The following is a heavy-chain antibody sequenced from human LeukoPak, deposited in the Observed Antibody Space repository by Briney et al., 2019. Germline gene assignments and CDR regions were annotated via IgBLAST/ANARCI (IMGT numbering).Heavy chain of an antibody. CDR3: ARGGVGATPDAFDI. J-gene: IGHJ3*02. V-gene: IGHV4-34*01. Sequence: SETLSLTCAVYGGSFSGYYWSWIRQPPGKGLEWIGEINHSGSTNYNPSLKSRVTISVDTSKNQFSLKLSSVTAADTAVYYCARGGVGATPDAFDIWSQGTMVTVSS. CDR1: GGSFSGYY. D-gene: IGHD1-26*01. CDR2: INHSGST.